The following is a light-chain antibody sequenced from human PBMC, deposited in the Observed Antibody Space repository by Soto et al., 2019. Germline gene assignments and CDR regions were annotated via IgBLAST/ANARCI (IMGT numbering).Light chain of an antibody. CDR2: EVS. V-gene: IGLV2-8*01. Sequence: QSALTQPPSASGSPGQSVTITCSGTSSDVGEENYVSWYQQHPGKVPKLILYEVSKRPSGVPDRFSGSKSGNTASLTISGLQAEDEADYYCSSYTSSNTFVFGTGTKLTVL. J-gene: IGLJ1*01. CDR3: SSYTSSNTFV. CDR1: SSDVGEENY.